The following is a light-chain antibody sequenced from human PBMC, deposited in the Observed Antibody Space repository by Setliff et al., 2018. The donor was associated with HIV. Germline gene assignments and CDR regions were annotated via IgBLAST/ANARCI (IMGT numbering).Light chain of an antibody. J-gene: IGLJ1*01. Sequence: QSALTQPASVSGSPGQSITISCTGTSSDVGGYSYVSWYQQHPGKAPTLIIYEVTNRPSGVSNRFSGSKSGNTASLTISGLQAEDEADYYCSSYTSSNTSDVFGAGTKGTV. V-gene: IGLV2-14*01. CDR3: SSYTSSNTSDV. CDR1: SSDVGGYSY. CDR2: EVT.